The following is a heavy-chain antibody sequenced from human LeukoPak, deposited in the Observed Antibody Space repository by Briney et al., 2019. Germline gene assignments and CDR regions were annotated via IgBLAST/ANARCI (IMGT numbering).Heavy chain of an antibody. Sequence: GSLRLSCAVTGFNLRTYWKHWVRHSPGRGLEWVARINGEGSRISYADSVRGRFTISRDNAKNTAYLQMNSLRAEDTALYYCARDPGYYYYGMDVWGQGTTVVVSS. CDR2: INGEGSRI. V-gene: IGHV3-74*01. CDR3: ARDPGYYYYGMDV. CDR1: GFNLRTYW. J-gene: IGHJ6*02.